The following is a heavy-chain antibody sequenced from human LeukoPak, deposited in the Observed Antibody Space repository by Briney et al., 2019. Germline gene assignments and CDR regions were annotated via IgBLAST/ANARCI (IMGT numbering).Heavy chain of an antibody. CDR1: GFTISGDW. V-gene: IGHV3-74*01. J-gene: IGHJ4*02. CDR2: INSDGGTT. Sequence: GGSLRLSCAVSGFTISGDWMHWVRQAPGKGLVWVSRINSDGGTTAYADSEKGRFTISRDNAKNTLYLQMNSLRAEDTALYYCAARDTFESWGQGTLVTVSS. CDR3: AARDTFES.